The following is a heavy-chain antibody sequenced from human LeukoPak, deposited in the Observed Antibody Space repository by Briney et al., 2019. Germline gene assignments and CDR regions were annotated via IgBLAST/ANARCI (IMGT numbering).Heavy chain of an antibody. CDR2: ISGSGGST. CDR1: GFTFSSYA. CDR3: ARDPIGYCSSTSCYGVSDY. J-gene: IGHJ4*02. V-gene: IGHV3-23*01. Sequence: GGSLRLSCAASGFTFSSYAMSWVRQAPGKGLEWVSAISGSGGSTYYADSVKGRFTISRDNSKNTLYLQMNSLRAEDTAVYYCARDPIGYCSSTSCYGVSDYWGQGTLVTVSS. D-gene: IGHD2-2*01.